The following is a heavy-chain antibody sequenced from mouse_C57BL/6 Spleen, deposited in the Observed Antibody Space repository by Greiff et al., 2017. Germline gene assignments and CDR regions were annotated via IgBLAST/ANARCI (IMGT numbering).Heavy chain of an antibody. CDR2: IDPSDSYT. V-gene: IGHV1-69*01. CDR1: GYTFTSYW. Sequence: QVQLQQPGAELVMPGASVKLSCKASGYTFTSYWMHWVKQRPGQGLEWIGEIDPSDSYTNYNQKFKGKSTLTVDKSSSTAYMQLSSLTSADSAVYYCARGADYWGQGTTLTVSS. J-gene: IGHJ2*01. CDR3: ARGADY.